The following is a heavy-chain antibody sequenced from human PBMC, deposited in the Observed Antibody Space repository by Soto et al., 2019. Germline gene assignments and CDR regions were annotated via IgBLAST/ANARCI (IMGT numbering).Heavy chain of an antibody. D-gene: IGHD6-6*01. V-gene: IGHV3-23*01. J-gene: IGHJ6*02. CDR2: ISGSGGST. Sequence: EVQLLESGGGLVQPGGSLRLSCAASGFTFSSYAMSWVRQAPGKGLEWVSAISGSGGSTYCADSVKGRFTISRDNSKNTLYLQMNSLRAEDTAVYYCAKSYSSSSYYYYGMDVWGQGTTVTVSS. CDR1: GFTFSSYA. CDR3: AKSYSSSSYYYYGMDV.